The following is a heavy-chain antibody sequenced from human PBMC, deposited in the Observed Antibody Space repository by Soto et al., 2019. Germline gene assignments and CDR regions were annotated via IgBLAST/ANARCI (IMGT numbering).Heavy chain of an antibody. CDR3: ARSHNWNYLGYFDY. CDR1: GNSFSTYW. CDR2: IYPGDSDV. Sequence: GESLKISCKGSGNSFSTYWIGWVRQMPGKGLEWMGIIYPGDSDVRYSPSFQGQVTISADKSITTAYLQWSSLRASDTAMYYCARSHNWNYLGYFDYWGQGTLVTVSS. D-gene: IGHD1-7*01. J-gene: IGHJ4*02. V-gene: IGHV5-51*01.